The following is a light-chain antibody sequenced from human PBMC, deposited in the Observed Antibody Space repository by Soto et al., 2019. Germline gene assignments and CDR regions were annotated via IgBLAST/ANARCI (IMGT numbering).Light chain of an antibody. CDR3: QQYHNWPPIT. V-gene: IGKV3-15*01. Sequence: EIVMTQSPATLSVSPGERATLSCRASQSVSSKLAWYQQKPGQAPRLLIYRASTRATDIPARFSGSGSGTEFTLTISSLQSEDFAVYYCQQYHNWPPITFGQGTRLEIK. J-gene: IGKJ5*01. CDR1: QSVSSK. CDR2: RAS.